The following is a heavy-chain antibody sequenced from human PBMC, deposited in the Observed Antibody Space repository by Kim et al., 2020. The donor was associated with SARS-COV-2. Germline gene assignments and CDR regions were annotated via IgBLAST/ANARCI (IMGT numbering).Heavy chain of an antibody. CDR1: GFTFSTYS. D-gene: IGHD5-12*01. Sequence: GGSLRLSCAASGFTFSTYSMNWVRQAPGKGLEWVSSISSSSSYIYYADSVKGRFTVSRDNAKNSLYLQMSSLRAEDTAVYYCATESRDGYNYLFDYWGQGTLVTVSS. V-gene: IGHV3-21*01. CDR2: ISSSSSYI. CDR3: ATESRDGYNYLFDY. J-gene: IGHJ4*02.